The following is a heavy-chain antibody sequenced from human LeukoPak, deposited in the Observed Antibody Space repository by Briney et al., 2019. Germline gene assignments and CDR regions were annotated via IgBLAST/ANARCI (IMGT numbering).Heavy chain of an antibody. Sequence: GGSLRLSCAASGFTFSGYAMSWVRLAPGEGLEWVSAITAGGDSTYYAESVKGRFTISRDNLKNMVFLQMSTLRAENTAIYYCAKSHASIWNVYDYWGQGTLVTVSS. D-gene: IGHD6-13*01. J-gene: IGHJ4*02. CDR1: GFTFSGYA. CDR2: ITAGGDST. V-gene: IGHV3-23*01. CDR3: AKSHASIWNVYDY.